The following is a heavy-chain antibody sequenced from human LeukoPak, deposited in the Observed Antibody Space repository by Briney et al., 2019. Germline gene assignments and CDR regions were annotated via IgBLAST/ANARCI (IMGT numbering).Heavy chain of an antibody. CDR1: GFTFSDYY. Sequence: GGSLRLSCAASGFTFSDYYMSWFRQAPGKGLEWLSHISGSGRTIYYADSVKGRLTVSRGTAKNSLYLQMNTLRAEDTAVYYCARDLTGTYAFDFWGQGTMVTVSS. V-gene: IGHV3-11*04. J-gene: IGHJ3*01. D-gene: IGHD4-17*01. CDR2: ISGSGRTI. CDR3: ARDLTGTYAFDF.